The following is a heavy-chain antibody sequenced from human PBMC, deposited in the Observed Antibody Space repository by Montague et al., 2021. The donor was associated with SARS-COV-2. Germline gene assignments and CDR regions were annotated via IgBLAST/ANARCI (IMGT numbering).Heavy chain of an antibody. D-gene: IGHD3-10*01. CDR1: GGSISSSSYY. V-gene: IGHV4-39*02. Sequence: SETLSLTCTVSGGSISSSSYYWGWIRQPPGKGLEWIGNIYYSGSTYYNPSLKSRVTISVDTSKNHLSLRLSSVTAADTAVYFCARGMIRGVTTPFDYWGQGSQVTVSS. CDR2: IYYSGST. CDR3: ARGMIRGVTTPFDY. J-gene: IGHJ4*02.